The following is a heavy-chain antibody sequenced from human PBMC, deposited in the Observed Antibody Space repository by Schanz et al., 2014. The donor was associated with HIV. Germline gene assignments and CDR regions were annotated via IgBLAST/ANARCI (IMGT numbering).Heavy chain of an antibody. J-gene: IGHJ6*02. D-gene: IGHD2-21*02. CDR2: INPNSGGT. Sequence: QVQLVQSGAEVKKPGASVKVSCKASGYTFTGYYMHWVRQAPGQGLEWMGWINPNSGGTNYAQKFQGRVTMTRDTSISTAYMELSSLRSEDTAVYYCTRAYCGADCSRFYYYGTDVWGQGTTVTVSS. CDR3: TRAYCGADCSRFYYYGTDV. CDR1: GYTFTGYY. V-gene: IGHV1-2*02.